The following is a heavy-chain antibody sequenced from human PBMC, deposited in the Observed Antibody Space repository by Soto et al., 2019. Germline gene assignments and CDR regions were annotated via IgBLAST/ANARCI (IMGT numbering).Heavy chain of an antibody. J-gene: IGHJ6*02. CDR1: GGSISSYY. Sequence: SETLSLTCTVSGGSISSYYWSWIRQPPGKGLEWIGYIYYSGSTNYNPSLKSRVTISVDTSKNQFSLKLSSVTAAGTAVYYCARVPTSPYYYYGMDVWGQGTTVTVSS. V-gene: IGHV4-59*01. CDR2: IYYSGST. CDR3: ARVPTSPYYYYGMDV.